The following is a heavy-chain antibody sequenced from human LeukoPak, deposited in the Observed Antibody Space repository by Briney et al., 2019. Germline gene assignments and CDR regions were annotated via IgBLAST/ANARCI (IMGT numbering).Heavy chain of an antibody. J-gene: IGHJ5*02. CDR1: GYTFTSYG. D-gene: IGHD6-13*01. Sequence: GASVKVSCKASGYTFTSYGISWVRQAPGQGLEWMGWISAYNGNTNYAQKFQGRVTMTEDTSTDTAYMELSSLRSEDTAVYYCATDGVAAAGTGWFDPWGQGTLVTVSS. CDR3: ATDGVAAAGTGWFDP. V-gene: IGHV1-18*01. CDR2: ISAYNGNT.